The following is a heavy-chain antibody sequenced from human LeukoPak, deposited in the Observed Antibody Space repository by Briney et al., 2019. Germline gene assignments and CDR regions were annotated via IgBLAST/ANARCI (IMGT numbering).Heavy chain of an antibody. V-gene: IGHV3-21*01. CDR2: ISTSSSYI. D-gene: IGHD3-16*01. Sequence: GGSLRLSCAASGFTFISYSMNWVRQAPGKGLEWVSSISTSSSYIYYADSVKGRFTISRDNAKNSLYLQMNSLRVEDTAVYYCARVVWGQLTYYFDYWGQGTLVTVSS. CDR1: GFTFISYS. J-gene: IGHJ4*02. CDR3: ARVVWGQLTYYFDY.